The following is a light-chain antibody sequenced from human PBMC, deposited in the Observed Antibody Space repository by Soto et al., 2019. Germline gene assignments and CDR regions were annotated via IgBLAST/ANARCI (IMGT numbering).Light chain of an antibody. CDR3: ATWDDSLSGPV. CDR1: SSNIGSNY. J-gene: IGLJ2*01. CDR2: KTN. V-gene: IGLV1-47*01. Sequence: QLVLTQPPSASGTPGQRVTISCSGSSSNIGSNYVYWYQQLPGTAPKLVIYKTNERPSGVPDRFSGSKSGASASLAISGLRSEDEADYYCATWDDSLSGPVFGGGTQLTVL.